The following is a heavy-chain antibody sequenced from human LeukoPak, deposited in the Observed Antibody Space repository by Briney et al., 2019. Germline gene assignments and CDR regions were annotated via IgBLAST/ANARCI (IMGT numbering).Heavy chain of an antibody. Sequence: GGSLRLSCAASGFTFSTYAMVWVRQAPGKRLEWVSAITGKTDYKYYGDSVKGRFTISRDNSKNTLYLQVSSLRADDAAVYYCAKARLGYCVTTTCPTDFYYYMDVWGKGTTVTVSS. CDR3: AKARLGYCVTTTCPTDFYYYMDV. D-gene: IGHD2-2*01. J-gene: IGHJ6*04. CDR1: GFTFSTYA. CDR2: ITGKTDYK. V-gene: IGHV3-23*01.